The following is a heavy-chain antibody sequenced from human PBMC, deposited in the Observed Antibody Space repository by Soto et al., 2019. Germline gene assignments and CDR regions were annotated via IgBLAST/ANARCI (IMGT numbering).Heavy chain of an antibody. J-gene: IGHJ4*02. D-gene: IGHD5-12*01. CDR2: ISYDGSNK. CDR1: GFPFNSYA. V-gene: IGHV3-30*18. Sequence: PGGCLRLSCSASGFPFNSYAMSWVRTAPGKGLEWVAVISYDGSNKYYADSVKGRFTISRDNSKNTLYLQMNSLRAEDTAVYYCAKEGYSGYYFDYWGQGTLVTVS. CDR3: AKEGYSGYYFDY.